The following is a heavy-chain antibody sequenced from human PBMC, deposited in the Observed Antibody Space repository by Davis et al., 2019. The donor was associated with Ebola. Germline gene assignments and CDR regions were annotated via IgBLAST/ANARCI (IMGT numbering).Heavy chain of an antibody. CDR2: IKQDGSEK. V-gene: IGHV3-7*03. CDR3: ARGRRYFDY. CDR1: GFTFSSYW. Sequence: GESLKISCAASGFTFSSYWMSWVRQAPGKGLEWVANIKQDGSEKYYVDSVKGRFTISRDNAKNSLYLQMNSLRAEDTAVYYCARGRRYFDYWGQGTLVTVSS. J-gene: IGHJ4*02.